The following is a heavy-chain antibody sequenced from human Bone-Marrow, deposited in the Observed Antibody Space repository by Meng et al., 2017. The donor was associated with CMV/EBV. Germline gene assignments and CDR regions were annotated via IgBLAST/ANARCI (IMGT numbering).Heavy chain of an antibody. CDR1: EFIFSNFG. CDR3: TGGNWQLAAVEV. J-gene: IGHJ4*02. D-gene: IGHD6-6*01. V-gene: IGHV3-72*01. CDR2: SANKPNDYTT. Sequence: GESLKISCAASEFIFSNFGMHWVRQAPGKGLEWVGRSANKPNDYTTDYAASVKGRFSISRDELKNSVDLQMNSLKSDDTAVYYCTGGNWQLAAVEVWGQGTLVTVSS.